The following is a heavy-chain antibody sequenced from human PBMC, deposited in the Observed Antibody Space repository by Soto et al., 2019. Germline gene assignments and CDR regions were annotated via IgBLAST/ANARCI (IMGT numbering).Heavy chain of an antibody. D-gene: IGHD6-19*01. Sequence: EVQLVESGGGLVKPGGSLRLSCAASGFTFSSYSMNWVRQAPGKGLEWVSSISSSSSYIYYADSVKGRFTISRDNAKNSLYLQMNSLRAEDTAVYYCERDPSSGWLFDYWGQGTLVTVSS. CDR1: GFTFSSYS. CDR2: ISSSSSYI. CDR3: ERDPSSGWLFDY. J-gene: IGHJ4*02. V-gene: IGHV3-21*01.